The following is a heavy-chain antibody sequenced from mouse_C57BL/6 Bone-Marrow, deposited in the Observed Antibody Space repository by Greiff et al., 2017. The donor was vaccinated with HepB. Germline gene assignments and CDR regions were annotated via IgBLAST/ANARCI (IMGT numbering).Heavy chain of an antibody. CDR3: ARHEITTVVSMDY. Sequence: EVQVVESGGDLVKPGGSLKLSCAASGFTFSSYGMSWVRQTPDKRLEWVATISSGGSYTYYPDSVKGRFTISRDNAKNTLYLQMSSLKSEDTAMYYCARHEITTVVSMDYWGQGTSVTVSS. CDR2: ISSGGSYT. J-gene: IGHJ4*01. D-gene: IGHD1-1*01. V-gene: IGHV5-6*01. CDR1: GFTFSSYG.